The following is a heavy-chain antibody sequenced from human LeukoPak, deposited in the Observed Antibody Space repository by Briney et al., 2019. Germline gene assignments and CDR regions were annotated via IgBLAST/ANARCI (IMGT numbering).Heavy chain of an antibody. CDR2: ISGSGNTA. V-gene: IGHV3-23*01. J-gene: IGHJ4*02. CDR1: GFTFSSYA. CDR3: ARTSDDYGLY. Sequence: GGSLRLSCAASGFTFSSYAMTWVRQAAGKGLEWVSAISGSGNTAYYADSVKGRFTISRDNSKNTLYLQMNSLRAEDTAVYYCARTSDDYGLYWGQGTLVTVSS. D-gene: IGHD4-17*01.